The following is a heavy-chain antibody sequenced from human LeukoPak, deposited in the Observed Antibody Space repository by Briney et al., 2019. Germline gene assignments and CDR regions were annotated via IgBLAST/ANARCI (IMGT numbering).Heavy chain of an antibody. CDR2: IYYSGST. J-gene: IGHJ3*02. V-gene: IGHV4-59*08. CDR3: ARHKDFGAFDI. Sequence: SETLSLTCTVSGGSISSHYWSWIRQPPGKGLEWIGYIYYSGSTNYNPSLKSRVTISVDTSKNQFSLNLSSVTAADTAVYYCARHKDFGAFDIWGQGTMVTVSS. D-gene: IGHD3-10*01. CDR1: GGSISSHY.